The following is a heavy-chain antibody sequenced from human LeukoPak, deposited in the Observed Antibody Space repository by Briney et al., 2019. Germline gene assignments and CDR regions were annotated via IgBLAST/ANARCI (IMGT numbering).Heavy chain of an antibody. J-gene: IGHJ4*02. CDR3: ARADSSGYSLDENFDY. CDR2: IIPIFGIV. D-gene: IGHD3-22*01. Sequence: SVKVSCKACGGTLSSYAINWVRQAPGQGLEWIGRIIPIFGIVNYAQNFQGRVTITADKSTNTAYMELSSLRSEDTAFYYCARADSSGYSLDENFDYWGQGTLVTVSS. V-gene: IGHV1-69*04. CDR1: GGTLSSYA.